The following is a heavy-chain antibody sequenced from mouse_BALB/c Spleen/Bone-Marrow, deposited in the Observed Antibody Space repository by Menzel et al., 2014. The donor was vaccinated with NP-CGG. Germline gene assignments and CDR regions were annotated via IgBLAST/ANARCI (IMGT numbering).Heavy chain of an antibody. Sequence: VQLSASGGGLVQPGGSQNLSCAASGFTFSSFGMHWVRQAPEKGLEWVAYISSGSSTIYYADTVKGRFTISRDNPKNTLFLQMTSRRSEDTAMYYCARGVWYDAMDYWGQGTSVTVSS. CDR3: ARGVWYDAMDY. D-gene: IGHD2-10*02. CDR2: ISSGSSTI. CDR1: GFTFSSFG. J-gene: IGHJ4*01. V-gene: IGHV5-17*02.